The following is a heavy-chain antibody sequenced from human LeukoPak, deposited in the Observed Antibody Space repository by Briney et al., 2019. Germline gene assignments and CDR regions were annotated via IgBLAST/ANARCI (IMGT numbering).Heavy chain of an antibody. CDR1: GLTFSSYW. J-gene: IGHJ4*02. Sequence: GGSLRLSCAASGLTFSSYWMHWVRQAPGKGLVWVSRINSDGSSTSYADSVKGRFTISRDNAKNTLYLQMNSLRAEDTAVYYCARTQDYGDYKGFDYWGQGTLVTVSS. V-gene: IGHV3-74*01. D-gene: IGHD4-17*01. CDR3: ARTQDYGDYKGFDY. CDR2: INSDGSST.